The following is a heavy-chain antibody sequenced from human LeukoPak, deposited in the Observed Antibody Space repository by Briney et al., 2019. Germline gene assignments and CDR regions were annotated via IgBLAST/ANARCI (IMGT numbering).Heavy chain of an antibody. D-gene: IGHD4-17*01. CDR3: ARGRGGDNSNWFDP. CDR1: GFTFSSYS. J-gene: IGHJ5*02. Sequence: GGSLRLSCAASGFTFSSYSMNWVRQAPGKGLEWVSSISSSSSYIYYADSVKGRFTISRDNAKNSLYLQMHSLRAEDTAVYYCARGRGGDNSNWFDPWGQGTLVTVSS. CDR2: ISSSSSYI. V-gene: IGHV3-21*06.